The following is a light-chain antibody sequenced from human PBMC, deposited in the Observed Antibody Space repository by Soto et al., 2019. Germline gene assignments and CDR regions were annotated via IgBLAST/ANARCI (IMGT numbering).Light chain of an antibody. CDR2: TAS. V-gene: IGKV1-9*01. Sequence: DIQLTQSPSFLSASVGDRATITCRASQGISNYLAWYQQKAGKAPKLLIHTASTLQNGVPSRFSGSGSGTEFTLTISSLQPEDLATYYCQHRHSYPLTFGGGTKVEIK. CDR3: QHRHSYPLT. CDR1: QGISNY. J-gene: IGKJ4*01.